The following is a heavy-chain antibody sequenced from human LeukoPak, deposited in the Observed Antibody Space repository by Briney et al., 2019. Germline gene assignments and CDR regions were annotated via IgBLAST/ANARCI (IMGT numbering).Heavy chain of an antibody. D-gene: IGHD3-22*01. J-gene: IGHJ4*02. CDR3: ARDLELVYYDSSGYDY. Sequence: AETLTLTCAASGVSFSSYYLHWVRQVPGKGLVWVSGINSDGSNTRYAYSMKGRFTISRDNTKNTLYVQMNSLRAEDTAVYYCARDLELVYYDSSGYDYWGEEPRVIVS. CDR1: GVSFSSYY. CDR2: INSDGSNT. V-gene: IGHV3-74*01.